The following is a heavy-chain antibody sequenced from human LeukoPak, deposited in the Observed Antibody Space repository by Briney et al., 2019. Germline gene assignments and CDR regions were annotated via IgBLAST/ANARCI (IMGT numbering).Heavy chain of an antibody. V-gene: IGHV4-34*01. CDR1: GGSFSGYY. CDR3: ARVSIAAAGE. CDR2: INHSGST. Sequence: SETLSLTCAVYGGSFSGYYWSWIRQPPGKGLEWIGEINHSGSTNYNPPLKSRVTISVDTSKNQFSLKLSSVAAADTAVYYCARVSIAAAGEGGQGTLVTVSS. J-gene: IGHJ4*02. D-gene: IGHD6-13*01.